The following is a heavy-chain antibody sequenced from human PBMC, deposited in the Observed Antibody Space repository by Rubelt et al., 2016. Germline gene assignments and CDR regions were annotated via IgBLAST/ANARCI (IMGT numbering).Heavy chain of an antibody. D-gene: IGHD6-19*01. J-gene: IGHJ6*02. CDR2: NPCSGGT. CDR3: ARDYRPWLVFYYYYGMDV. V-gene: IGHV1-2*02. Sequence: NPCSGGTNYAQKFQGRVTMTRDTSISTAYMELSRLRSDDTAVYYCARDYRPWLVFYYYYGMDVWGQGTTVTVSS.